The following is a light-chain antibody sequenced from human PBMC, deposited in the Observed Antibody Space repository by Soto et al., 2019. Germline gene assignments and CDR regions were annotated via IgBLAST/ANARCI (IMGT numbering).Light chain of an antibody. J-gene: IGLJ1*01. V-gene: IGLV2-14*01. Sequence: QSALTQPASVSGSPGQSITISCTGSTSDVGAYNSVSWYKHHPGQAPQLMIYEVSNRPSGVSNRFSGSKSGNTASLTISGLQADDEGDYYCSSKTSSSSPFVFGTGTKVTVL. CDR3: SSKTSSSSPFV. CDR2: EVS. CDR1: TSDVGAYNS.